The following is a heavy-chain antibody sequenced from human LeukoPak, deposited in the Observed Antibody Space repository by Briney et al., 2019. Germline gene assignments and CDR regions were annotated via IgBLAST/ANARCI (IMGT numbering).Heavy chain of an antibody. Sequence: ASVKVSCKASGGTFSSYAISWVRRAPGQGLEWMGRIIPIFGTANYAQKFQGRVTITTDESTSTAYMELSSLRSEDTAVYYCARGYCSGGSCYSGYFQHWGQGTLVTVSS. CDR2: IIPIFGTA. V-gene: IGHV1-69*05. CDR1: GGTFSSYA. CDR3: ARGYCSGGSCYSGYFQH. J-gene: IGHJ1*01. D-gene: IGHD2-15*01.